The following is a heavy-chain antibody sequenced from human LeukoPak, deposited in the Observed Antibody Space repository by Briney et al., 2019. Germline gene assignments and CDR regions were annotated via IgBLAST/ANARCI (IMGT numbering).Heavy chain of an antibody. D-gene: IGHD1-26*01. CDR1: GFTFSSYW. V-gene: IGHV3-74*01. Sequence: GGSLRLSCAASGFTFSSYWMHWVRQAPGKGQVWVSRINSDGSSTSYADSVKGRFTISRDNAKNTLYLQMNSLRAEDTAVYYCARDQWELFDYWGQGTLVTVSS. CDR2: INSDGSST. J-gene: IGHJ4*02. CDR3: ARDQWELFDY.